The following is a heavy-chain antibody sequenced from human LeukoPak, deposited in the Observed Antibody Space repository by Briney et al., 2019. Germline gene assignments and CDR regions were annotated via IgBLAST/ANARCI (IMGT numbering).Heavy chain of an antibody. J-gene: IGHJ4*02. Sequence: GGSLRLSCAASGFTFSSYAMSWVRQAPGKGLEWVSAISGSGGSTYYADSVKGRFTISRDNSKNTLYLQMNSLRAEDTVVYYCAKEVDIVPYGGLDCWGQGTLVTVSS. CDR3: AKEVDIVPYGGLDC. CDR1: GFTFSSYA. V-gene: IGHV3-23*01. CDR2: ISGSGGST. D-gene: IGHD5-12*01.